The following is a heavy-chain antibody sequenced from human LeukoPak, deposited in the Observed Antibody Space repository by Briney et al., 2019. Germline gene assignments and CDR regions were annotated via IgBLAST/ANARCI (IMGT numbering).Heavy chain of an antibody. CDR2: INHSGST. CDR3: ARVPKTSYAFDY. Sequence: SETLSLTGSVYGGSFSGYYWSWIRQPPGKGLEWIGEINHSGSTNYNPSLKSRVTISVDTSKNQFSLKLSSVTAADTAVYYCARVPKTSYAFDYWGQGTLVTVSA. CDR1: GGSFSGYY. D-gene: IGHD4-17*01. J-gene: IGHJ4*02. V-gene: IGHV4-34*01.